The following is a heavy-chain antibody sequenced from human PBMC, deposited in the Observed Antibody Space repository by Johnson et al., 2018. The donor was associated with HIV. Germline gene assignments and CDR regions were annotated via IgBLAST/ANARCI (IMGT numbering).Heavy chain of an antibody. J-gene: IGHJ3*02. V-gene: IGHV3-30*14. CDR1: ELTSSNYA. Sequence: QVQLVESGGGLVQPGGSLRLSCVASELTSSNYAISWVRQAPGQGLEWVAAIWYDGSNKYYADSVKGRFTISRDNSKNTLYLQMGSLRAEDMAVYYCVRDHLRYFDWLLYEGGAFDIWGQGTMVTVSS. CDR3: VRDHLRYFDWLLYEGGAFDI. D-gene: IGHD3-9*01. CDR2: IWYDGSNK.